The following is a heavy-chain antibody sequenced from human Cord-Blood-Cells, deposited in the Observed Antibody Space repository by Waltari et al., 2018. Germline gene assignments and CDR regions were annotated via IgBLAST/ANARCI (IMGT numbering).Heavy chain of an antibody. J-gene: IGHJ1*01. Sequence: QLQLQESGPGLVMTPEALSLTCTVSGGSISRSRSYWGWIRQPPGTGLEWIGSIYYRGSTYYNPSLKSRVTISVDTSKNQFALKLSSVTAADTAVYYCARQGGPESSWYAAEYFQHWGQGTLVTVSS. D-gene: IGHD6-13*01. CDR1: GGSISRSRSY. CDR2: IYYRGST. CDR3: ARQGGPESSWYAAEYFQH. V-gene: IGHV4-39*01.